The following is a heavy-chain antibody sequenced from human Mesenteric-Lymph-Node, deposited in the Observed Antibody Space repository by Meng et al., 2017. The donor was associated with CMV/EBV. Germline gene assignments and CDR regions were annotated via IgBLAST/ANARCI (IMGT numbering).Heavy chain of an antibody. CDR1: GGTFSSYA. D-gene: IGHD4-11*01. V-gene: IGHV1-69*05. J-gene: IGHJ6*02. CDR3: ARERGDYSNHNYYGMDV. Sequence: SVKVSCKASGGTFSSYAISWVRQAPGQGLEWMGGIIPIFGTANYAQKFQGRVTITTDESTSTAYMELSSLRSEDTAVYYCARERGDYSNHNYYGMDVWGQGATVTVSS. CDR2: IIPIFGTA.